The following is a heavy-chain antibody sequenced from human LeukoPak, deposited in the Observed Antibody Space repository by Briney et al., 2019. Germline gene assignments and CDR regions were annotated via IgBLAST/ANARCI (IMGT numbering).Heavy chain of an antibody. Sequence: TLSLTCTVSGGSISSGDYYWSWIRQPPGKGLEWIGYIYYSGSTYYNPSLKSRVTISVDTSKNQFSLKLSSVTAADTAVYYCARGYCSSTSCYPYNWFDPWGQGTLVTVSS. CDR3: ARGYCSSTSCYPYNWFDP. CDR2: IYYSGST. V-gene: IGHV4-30-4*08. J-gene: IGHJ5*02. CDR1: GGSISSGDYY. D-gene: IGHD2-2*01.